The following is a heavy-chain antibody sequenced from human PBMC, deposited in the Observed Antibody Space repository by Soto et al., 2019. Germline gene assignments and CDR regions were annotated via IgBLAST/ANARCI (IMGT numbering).Heavy chain of an antibody. CDR3: ARRGTTAARNGMDV. CDR2: IYNSGST. D-gene: IGHD4-17*01. CDR1: GDSITSNYW. J-gene: IGHJ6*02. Sequence: SETLSLTCVVSGDSITSNYWWTWVRRPPGKGLEWIGEIYNSGSTHYKPSLSSRVTISIDESKNQISLSLSSVTAADTAMYFCARRGTTAARNGMDVWGQGTTVTVSS. V-gene: IGHV4-4*02.